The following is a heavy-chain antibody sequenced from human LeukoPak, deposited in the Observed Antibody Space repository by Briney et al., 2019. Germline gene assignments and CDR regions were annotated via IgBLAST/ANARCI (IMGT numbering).Heavy chain of an antibody. CDR3: AREVPYDSSRYYQPFDY. CDR2: INPNSGGT. V-gene: IGHV1-2*02. J-gene: IGHJ4*02. Sequence: AASVKVSCKASGYTFTGYYMHWVRQAPGQGLEWMGWINPNSGGTNYAQKFQGRVTMTRDTSISTAYMELSRLRSDDTAVYYCAREVPYDSSRYYQPFDYWGQGTLVTVSS. CDR1: GYTFTGYY. D-gene: IGHD3-22*01.